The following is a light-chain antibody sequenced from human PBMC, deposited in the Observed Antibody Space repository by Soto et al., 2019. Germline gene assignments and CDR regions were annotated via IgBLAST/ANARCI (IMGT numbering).Light chain of an antibody. CDR1: SSDVGGYNY. CDR3: SSYKMSDTWV. CDR2: EVS. Sequence: QSALTQPASVSGSPGQSITISCTGTSSDVGGYNYVSWYQQHPGKAPKLMIYEVSNRPSGVSNRFSDSKSGNTASLTISGLQAEDEADYYCSSYKMSDTWVFGGGTKLTVL. V-gene: IGLV2-14*01. J-gene: IGLJ3*02.